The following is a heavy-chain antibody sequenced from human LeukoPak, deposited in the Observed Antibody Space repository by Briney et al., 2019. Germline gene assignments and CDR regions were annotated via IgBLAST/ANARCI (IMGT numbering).Heavy chain of an antibody. CDR1: GSNFTNCW. CDR2: IDPSNSYT. CDR3: ARHADYHILTGFDY. D-gene: IGHD3-9*01. V-gene: IGHV5-10-1*01. Sequence: GASLRISCKGSGSNFTNCWISWVRQMPGKGLGWMGRIDPSNSYTNYSPPFQGHVTISADRSISTAYLQWNSLKASDTAMYYCARHADYHILTGFDYWGQGTLVTVS. J-gene: IGHJ4*02.